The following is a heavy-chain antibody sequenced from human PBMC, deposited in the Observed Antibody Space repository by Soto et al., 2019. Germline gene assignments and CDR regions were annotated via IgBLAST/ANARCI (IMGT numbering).Heavy chain of an antibody. J-gene: IGHJ4*02. CDR2: INPGGGST. CDR1: GYIFTSYY. Sequence: QVQLVQSGAEVKKPGASVKVSCKASGYIFTSYYMHWVRQAPGQGLEWMGVINPGGGSTTYAQKFQGRVTMTRDTSTSTAYMELRSLRPEDTVVYYCARVPIYGGYDDYWGQGTLVTVSS. V-gene: IGHV1-46*03. CDR3: ARVPIYGGYDDY. D-gene: IGHD5-12*01.